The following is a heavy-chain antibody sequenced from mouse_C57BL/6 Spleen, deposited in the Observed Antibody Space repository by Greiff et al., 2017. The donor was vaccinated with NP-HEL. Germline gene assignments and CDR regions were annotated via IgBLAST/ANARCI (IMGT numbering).Heavy chain of an antibody. CDR1: GFSLTSYG. Sequence: VKLVESGPGLVQPSQSLSITCTVSGFSLTSYGVHWVRQSPGKGLEWLGVIWCGGSSDYNAAFISRLSISKDNSKSQVFFKMNSLQADDTAIYYCAREGYSAWFAYWGQGTLVTVSA. J-gene: IGHJ3*01. D-gene: IGHD2-3*01. CDR2: IWCGGSS. CDR3: AREGYSAWFAY. V-gene: IGHV2-2*01.